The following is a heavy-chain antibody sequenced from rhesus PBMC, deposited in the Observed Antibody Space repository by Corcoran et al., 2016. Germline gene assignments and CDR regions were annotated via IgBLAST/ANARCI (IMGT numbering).Heavy chain of an antibody. D-gene: IGHD6S26*01. CDR2: IYGSSGST. J-gene: IGHJ6*01. Sequence: QVQLQESGPGLVKPSETLSLACAVSGYSISSNYWSWIRQPPGKGLEWIGYIYGSSGSTYYNPSLSIRGTISTATSKNQSSLKLSAVTAADTAVYYCARGYSSGWSYNYGLDSWGQGVVVTVSS. V-gene: IGHV4-147*01. CDR1: GYSISSNY. CDR3: ARGYSSGWSYNYGLDS.